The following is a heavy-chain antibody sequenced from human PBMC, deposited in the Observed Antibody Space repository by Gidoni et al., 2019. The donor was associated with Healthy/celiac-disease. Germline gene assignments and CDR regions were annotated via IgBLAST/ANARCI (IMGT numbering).Heavy chain of an antibody. Sequence: EVQLVESGGGLVKPGGSLRLSCAASGFTFSSYSMNWVRQAPGKGLEWVSSISSSSSYIYYADSVKGRFTISRDNAKNSLYLQMNSLRAEDTAVYYCACPAPVDTAGSVDPWGQGTLVTVSS. D-gene: IGHD5-18*01. J-gene: IGHJ5*02. CDR3: ACPAPVDTAGSVDP. CDR2: ISSSSSYI. CDR1: GFTFSSYS. V-gene: IGHV3-21*01.